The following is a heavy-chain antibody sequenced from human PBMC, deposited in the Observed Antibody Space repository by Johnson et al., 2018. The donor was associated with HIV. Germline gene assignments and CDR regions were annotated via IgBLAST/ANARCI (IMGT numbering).Heavy chain of an antibody. V-gene: IGHV3-11*04. J-gene: IGHJ3*02. CDR2: ISSSGNTI. Sequence: QVQLVESGGGLVKPGGSLRLSCAVSTFTFSDYYMRWIRQAPGKGLAWVSYISSSGNTIYYADSVKGRFTISRDNTKNSLYLQINSPRAEDTAVYYCARLKYGDYGDAFDIWGQGTMVTVSS. CDR3: ARLKYGDYGDAFDI. D-gene: IGHD4-17*01. CDR1: TFTFSDYY.